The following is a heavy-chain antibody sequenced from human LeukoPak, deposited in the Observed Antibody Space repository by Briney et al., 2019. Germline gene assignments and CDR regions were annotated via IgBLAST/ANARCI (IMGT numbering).Heavy chain of an antibody. CDR2: INTNTGNP. J-gene: IGHJ3*02. CDR1: EYTFTSYA. V-gene: IGHV7-4-1*02. Sequence: ASVKVSCKASEYTFTSYAMNWVRQAPGQGLEWMGWINTNTGNPTYAQGFTGRFVFSLDTSVSTAYLQISSLKAEDAAVYYCSLTYDSSGPGAFDIWGQGTMVTVSS. CDR3: SLTYDSSGPGAFDI. D-gene: IGHD3-22*01.